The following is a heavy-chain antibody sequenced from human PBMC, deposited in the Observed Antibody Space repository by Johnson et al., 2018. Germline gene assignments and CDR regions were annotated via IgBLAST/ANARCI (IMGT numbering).Heavy chain of an antibody. V-gene: IGHV3-33*01. CDR3: AREEIWFGEFATGMDV. Sequence: QVQLVQSGGGVVQPGRSLRLSCTASGFMLSSYGMHWVRQAPGKGLEWVAVIWYDGSNKDYTDSVKGRFNISRDNAKNTLYLQMNSLSDEDRAGDYGAREEIWFGEFATGMDVWGHGTTVTVSS. J-gene: IGHJ6*02. CDR2: IWYDGSNK. CDR1: GFMLSSYG. D-gene: IGHD3-10*01.